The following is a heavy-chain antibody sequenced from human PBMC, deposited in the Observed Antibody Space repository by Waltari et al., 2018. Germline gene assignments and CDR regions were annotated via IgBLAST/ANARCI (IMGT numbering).Heavy chain of an antibody. D-gene: IGHD3-3*02. V-gene: IGHV3-74*01. Sequence: EEQLVDSGGGLVQPGGSLSLSCHAAGSPISNACMHWVRQAPGKGLVWVSYINTDGSNTNYADSVKGRFTISRDNAKNTLYLQMNSLRAEDTAVYYCTRDQPHSRFDPWGQGTLVTVSS. CDR3: TRDQPHSRFDP. CDR2: INTDGSNT. J-gene: IGHJ5*02. CDR1: GSPISNAC.